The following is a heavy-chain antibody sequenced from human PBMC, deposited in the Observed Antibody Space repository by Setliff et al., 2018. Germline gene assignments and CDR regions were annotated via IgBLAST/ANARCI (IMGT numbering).Heavy chain of an antibody. CDR1: GGSISSSSYY. CDR2: IYYSGST. CDR3: AGLYYYGSGSYPAPIDY. V-gene: IGHV4-39*01. D-gene: IGHD3-10*01. J-gene: IGHJ4*02. Sequence: ASETLSLTCTVSGGSISSSSYYWGWIRQPPGKGLEWIGSIYYSGSTYYNPSPKSRVTISVDTSKNQFSLKLSSVTAADTAVYYCAGLYYYGSGSYPAPIDYWGQGTLVTVSS.